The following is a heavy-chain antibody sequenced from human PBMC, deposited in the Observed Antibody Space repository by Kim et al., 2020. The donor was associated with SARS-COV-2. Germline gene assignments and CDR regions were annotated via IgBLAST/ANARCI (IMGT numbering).Heavy chain of an antibody. Sequence: VKGRFTISRDNAKNSLYLQMNSLRAEDTAVYYCARDLYDILTGYPNAFDIWGQGTMVTVSS. CDR3: ARDLYDILTGYPNAFDI. V-gene: IGHV3-11*06. J-gene: IGHJ3*02. D-gene: IGHD3-9*01.